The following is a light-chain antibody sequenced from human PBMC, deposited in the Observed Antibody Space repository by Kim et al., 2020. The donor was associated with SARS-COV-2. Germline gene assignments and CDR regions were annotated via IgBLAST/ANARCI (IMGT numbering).Light chain of an antibody. J-gene: IGKJ2*01. CDR2: KAS. V-gene: IGKV1-5*03. CDR1: QSISNW. Sequence: LSASVGDTVTIPCRARQSISNWLAWYQQKPGKAPKLLIYKASTLESVVPLRFSGSGSGTEFTLTISSLQPDDFATYYCQQYSSYSAFGQGTKLEI. CDR3: QQYSSYSA.